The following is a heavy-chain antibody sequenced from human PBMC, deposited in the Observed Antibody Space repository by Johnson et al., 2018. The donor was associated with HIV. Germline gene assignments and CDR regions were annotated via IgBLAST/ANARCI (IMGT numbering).Heavy chain of an antibody. Sequence: QVQLVESGGGVVQPGRSLRLSCVASGFTFSSYGMHWVRQAPGKGLEWVAVIWYDGSNEYYADSVKGRFTIARDNSKNTLYLHMSSLRAEDTALYYCARDSFIAVTLSDAFDIWGQGTVVTVSS. D-gene: IGHD6-19*01. J-gene: IGHJ3*02. CDR2: IWYDGSNE. V-gene: IGHV3-30*19. CDR3: ARDSFIAVTLSDAFDI. CDR1: GFTFSSYG.